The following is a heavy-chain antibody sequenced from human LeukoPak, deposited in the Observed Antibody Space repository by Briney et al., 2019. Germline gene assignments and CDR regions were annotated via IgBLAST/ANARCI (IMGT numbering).Heavy chain of an antibody. CDR3: ARVTEYYDILTGHIAWFDP. V-gene: IGHV4-59*01. CDR2: IYYSGST. J-gene: IGHJ5*02. CDR1: GGSISGNY. D-gene: IGHD3-9*01. Sequence: SETLSLTCSVSGGSISGNYWSWIRQPPGKGLEWIGYIYYSGSTKYNPSLKSRVTISVDTSKNQFSLKLSSVTAADTAVYYCARVTEYYDILTGHIAWFDPWGQGTLVTVSS.